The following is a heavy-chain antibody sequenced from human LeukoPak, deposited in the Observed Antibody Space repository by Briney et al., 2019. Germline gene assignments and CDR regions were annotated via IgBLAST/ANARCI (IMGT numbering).Heavy chain of an antibody. V-gene: IGHV4-39*07. CDR3: ARDLSISWIVRGWGFDY. CDR1: SGSISSGGYY. D-gene: IGHD3-10*02. J-gene: IGHJ4*02. CDR2: IYYSGST. Sequence: SETLSLTCTVSSGSISSGGYYWGWIRQPPGKGLEWIGSIYYSGSTYYNPSLKSRVTISVDTSKNQFSLKLSSVTAADTAVYYCARDLSISWIVRGWGFDYWGQGTLVTVSS.